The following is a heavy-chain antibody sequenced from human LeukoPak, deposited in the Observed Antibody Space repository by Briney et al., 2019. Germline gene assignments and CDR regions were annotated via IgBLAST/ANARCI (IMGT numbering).Heavy chain of an antibody. CDR2: INHSGST. CDR3: AYSSSFPFDY. Sequence: SETLSLTCAVYGGSFSGYYWSWIRQPPGKGLEWIGEINHSGSTNYNPSLKSRVTISVDTSKNQFSLKLSSVTAADTAVYYCAYSSSFPFDYWGQGTLVTVSS. V-gene: IGHV4-34*01. CDR1: GGSFSGYY. D-gene: IGHD6-13*01. J-gene: IGHJ4*02.